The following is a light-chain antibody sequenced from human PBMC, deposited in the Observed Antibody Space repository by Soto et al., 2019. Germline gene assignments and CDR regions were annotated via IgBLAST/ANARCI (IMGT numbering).Light chain of an antibody. J-gene: IGKJ1*01. CDR2: GAA. CDR3: QQYGSSPT. V-gene: IGKV3-20*01. CDR1: QSVSGSY. Sequence: EIVLTQSPGTLSLSPGERATPSCRASQSVSGSYLAWYQQKPGQSPRLLIYGAASRATGIPDRFSGSGSGTDFTLTISRLEPEDFAVYYCQQYGSSPTFGQGTKVDIK.